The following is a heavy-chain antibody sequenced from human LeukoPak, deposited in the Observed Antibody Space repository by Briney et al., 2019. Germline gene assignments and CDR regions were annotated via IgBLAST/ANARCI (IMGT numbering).Heavy chain of an antibody. D-gene: IGHD3-3*01. CDR3: ARDRLRFLPWDWFDP. CDR2: ISAYNGNT. V-gene: IGHV1-18*01. J-gene: IGHJ5*02. Sequence: ASVTVSCKASGYTFTSYDLSWVRQAPGQGLEWMGWISAYNGNTNYAQKFQGRVTMTTDTSTSTAYMELRSLRSDDTAVYYCARDRLRFLPWDWFDPWGQGTLVTVSS. CDR1: GYTFTSYD.